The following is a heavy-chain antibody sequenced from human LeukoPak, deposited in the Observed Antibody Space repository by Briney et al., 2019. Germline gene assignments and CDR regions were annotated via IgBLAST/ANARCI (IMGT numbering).Heavy chain of an antibody. CDR3: AGVGVPAAILYAFDI. Sequence: ASVKVSCKASGYTFTTYYMHWVRQAPGQGLEWMGIINPSGGSTSYAQKFQGRVTMTRDTSTSTVYMELSSLRSEDTAVYYCAGVGVPAAILYAFDIWGQGTMVTVSS. CDR1: GYTFTTYY. CDR2: INPSGGST. J-gene: IGHJ3*02. V-gene: IGHV1-46*01. D-gene: IGHD2-2*02.